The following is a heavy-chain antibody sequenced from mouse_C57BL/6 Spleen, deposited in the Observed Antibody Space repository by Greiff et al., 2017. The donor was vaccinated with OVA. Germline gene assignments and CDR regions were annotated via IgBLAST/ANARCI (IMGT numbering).Heavy chain of an antibody. J-gene: IGHJ2*01. D-gene: IGHD2-1*01. CDR2: INPNNGGT. V-gene: IGHV1-26*01. CDR3: VPYGNYGY. CDR1: GYTFTDYY. Sequence: EVQLQQSGPELVKPGASVKISCKASGYTFTDYYMNWVKQSHGKSLEWIGDINPNNGGTSYNQKFKGKATLTVDKSSSTAYMELRSLTSEDSAVYYCVPYGNYGYWGQGTTLTVSS.